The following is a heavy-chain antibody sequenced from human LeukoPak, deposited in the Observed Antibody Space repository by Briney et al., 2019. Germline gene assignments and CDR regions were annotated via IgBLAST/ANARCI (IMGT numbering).Heavy chain of an antibody. CDR3: ARDHAPAASYGAGY. D-gene: IGHD4-17*01. CDR2: ISYDGGNK. J-gene: IGHJ4*02. CDR1: GFTFSSYA. V-gene: IGHV3-30-3*01. Sequence: GRSLRLSCAAAGFTFSSYAMYWVRQAPGKGLEWVAVISYDGGNKYYADSVKGRFTISRDNSKNTLYLQMNGLRAEDTAVYYCARDHAPAASYGAGYWGQGTLVTVSS.